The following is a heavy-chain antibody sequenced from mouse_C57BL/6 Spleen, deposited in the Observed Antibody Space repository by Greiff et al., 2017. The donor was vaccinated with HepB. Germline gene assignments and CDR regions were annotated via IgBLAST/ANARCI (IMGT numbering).Heavy chain of an antibody. Sequence: VQLQQSGAELVRPGASLKLSCTASGFNIKDDYMHWVQQTPEQGLEWIGWIDPENGDTEYASNFQGKATITADTSSNTAYLQLSVLTSEDTAVYYGTTDGSSLRFACWGQGTLVTVSA. CDR2: IDPENGDT. V-gene: IGHV14-4*01. D-gene: IGHD1-1*01. CDR1: GFNIKDDY. CDR3: TTDGSSLRFAC. J-gene: IGHJ3*01.